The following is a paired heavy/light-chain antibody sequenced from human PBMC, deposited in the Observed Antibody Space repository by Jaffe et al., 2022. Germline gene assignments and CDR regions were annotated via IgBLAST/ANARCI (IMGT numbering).Heavy chain of an antibody. CDR2: INTNTGNP. Sequence: QVQLVQSGSELKKPGASVKVSCKASGYTFTSYAMNWVRQAPGQGLEWMGWINTNTGNPTYAQGFTGRFVFSLDTSVSTAYLQISSLKAEDTAVYYCASESVPDPPYGDQGQSLPQDFDYWGQGTLVTVSS. V-gene: IGHV7-4-1*02. CDR1: GYTFTSYA. CDR3: ASESVPDPPYGDQGQSLPQDFDY. D-gene: IGHD4-17*01. J-gene: IGHJ4*02.
Light chain of an antibody. CDR2: KDS. CDR3: YSAADNFPWV. CDR1: VLAKKY. V-gene: IGLV3-27*01. Sequence: SYELTQPSSVSVSPGQTARITCSGDVLAKKYARWFQQKPGQAPVLVIYKDSERPSGIPERFSGSSSGTTVTLTISGAQVEDEADYYCYSAADNFPWVFGGGTKLTVL. J-gene: IGLJ3*02.